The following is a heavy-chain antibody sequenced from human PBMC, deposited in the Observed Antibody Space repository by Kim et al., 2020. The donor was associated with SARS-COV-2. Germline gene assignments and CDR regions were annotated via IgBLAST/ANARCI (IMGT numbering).Heavy chain of an antibody. D-gene: IGHD3-10*01. CDR1: GFTFSSYA. CDR2: ISYDGSNK. J-gene: IGHJ3*02. V-gene: IGHV3-30*04. Sequence: GGSLRLSCAASGFTFSSYAMHWVRQAPGKGLEWVAVISYDGSNKYYADSVKGRFTISRDNSKNTLYLQMNSLRAEDTAVYYCASLVLLWFGESAFDIWGQGTMVTVSS. CDR3: ASLVLLWFGESAFDI.